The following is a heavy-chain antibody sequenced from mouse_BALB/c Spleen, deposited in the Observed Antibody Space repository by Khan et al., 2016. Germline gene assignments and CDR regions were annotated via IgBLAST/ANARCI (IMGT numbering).Heavy chain of an antibody. CDR1: GFTFSSYG. Sequence: EVELVESGGDLVKPGGSLKLSCAASGFTFSSYGMSWVRQTPDKRLEWVATISSGGSYTYYPDSVKGRFTISRDNAKNTLYLQMSSLKSEDTAMYYCERGKGRRYWYFDVWGAGTPVTVSS. CDR2: ISSGGSYT. CDR3: ERGKGRRYWYFDV. V-gene: IGHV5-6*01. J-gene: IGHJ1*01. D-gene: IGHD2-14*01.